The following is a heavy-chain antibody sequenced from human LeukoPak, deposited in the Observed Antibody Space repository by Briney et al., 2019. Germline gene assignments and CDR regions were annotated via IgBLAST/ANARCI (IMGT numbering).Heavy chain of an antibody. V-gene: IGHV1-18*01. CDR2: ISAYNGNT. Sequence: GASVKVSCKASGYTFTSYGISWVRQAPGQGLEWMGWISAYNGNTNYAQKLQGRVTMTTDTSTSTAYMELSSLRSEDTAVYYCATRLYSGSYSGWGQGTMVTVSS. D-gene: IGHD1-26*01. J-gene: IGHJ3*01. CDR1: GYTFTSYG. CDR3: ATRLYSGSYSG.